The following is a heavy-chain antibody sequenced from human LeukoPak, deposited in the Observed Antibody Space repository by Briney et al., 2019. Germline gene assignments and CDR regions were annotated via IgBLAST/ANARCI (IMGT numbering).Heavy chain of an antibody. CDR2: ISSSSSYI. CDR3: ARPQGIAARSDYYYYMDV. D-gene: IGHD6-6*01. V-gene: IGHV3-21*01. J-gene: IGHJ6*03. CDR1: GFTFSSYS. Sequence: GGSLRLSCAASGFTFSSYSMNWVRQAPGKGLEWVSSISSSSSYIYYADSVKGRFTISRDNAKNSLYLQMNSLRAEDTAVYYCARPQGIAARSDYYYYMDVWGKGTTVIVSS.